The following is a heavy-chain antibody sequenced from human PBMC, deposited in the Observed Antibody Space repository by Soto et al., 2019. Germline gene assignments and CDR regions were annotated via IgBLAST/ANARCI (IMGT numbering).Heavy chain of an antibody. CDR3: VKVSTFYDILTGYYSTNFFDP. Sequence: PVGSLRLSCSASGFTFSEYSIHWVRQAPGKGLQYVSTISSDGDITYYADSVKGRFTISRDNSKNTLYLQMNSLRPEDTAVYYCVKVSTFYDILTGYYSTNFFDPWGQGTLVTVSS. CDR2: ISSDGDIT. J-gene: IGHJ5*02. V-gene: IGHV3-64D*06. D-gene: IGHD3-9*01. CDR1: GFTFSEYS.